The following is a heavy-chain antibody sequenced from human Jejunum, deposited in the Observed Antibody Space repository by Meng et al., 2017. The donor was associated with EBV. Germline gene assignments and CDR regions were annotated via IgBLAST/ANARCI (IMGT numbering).Heavy chain of an antibody. V-gene: IGHV4-61*01. J-gene: IGHJ5*02. CDR3: ARGRGYDYGDS. Sequence: QEPGPGLVNPSETLVSTFSVFGNSGTGYNYWTWIRQPPGKGLEWIGNLYYAGKAIYKPSLQSRVTISVDTSKNQISLKVTSVTAADTAIYYCARGRGYDYGDSWGQGTLVTVSS. CDR1: GNSGTGYNY. D-gene: IGHD5-12*01. CDR2: LYYAGKA.